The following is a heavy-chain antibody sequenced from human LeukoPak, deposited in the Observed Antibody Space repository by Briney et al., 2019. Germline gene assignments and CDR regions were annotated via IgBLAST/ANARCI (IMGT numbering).Heavy chain of an antibody. D-gene: IGHD2-2*01. CDR3: AREPSGYQLLMDPNWFDP. Sequence: ASVKVSCKASGYTFTSYDINWVRQATGQGLEWMGWINPNSGGTNYAQKFQGRVTMTRDTSISTAYMELSRLRSDDTAVYYCAREPSGYQLLMDPNWFDPGGEGTLVTVSS. CDR2: INPNSGGT. J-gene: IGHJ5*02. CDR1: GYTFTSYD. V-gene: IGHV1-2*02.